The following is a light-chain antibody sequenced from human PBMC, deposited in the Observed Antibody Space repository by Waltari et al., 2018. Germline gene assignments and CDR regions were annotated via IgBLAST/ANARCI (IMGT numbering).Light chain of an antibody. CDR1: QSISNF. CDR3: QQGSSFPLT. Sequence: DIQMTQSPSSVSASVGDRVTITCRASQSISNFLAWYQQKPGRAPKLLMYLEDGLQSGDPPRFSGGGSGTEFTLTISSLQPEDFATYYCQQGSSFPLTFGGGT. J-gene: IGKJ4*01. V-gene: IGKV1-12*01. CDR2: LED.